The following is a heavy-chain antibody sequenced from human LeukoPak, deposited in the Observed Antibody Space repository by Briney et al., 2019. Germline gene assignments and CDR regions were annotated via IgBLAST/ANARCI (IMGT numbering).Heavy chain of an antibody. CDR1: GGSISSYY. D-gene: IGHD6-13*01. J-gene: IGHJ4*02. Sequence: PSETLSLTCTVSGGSISSYYWSWIRQPPGKRLEWIGYIYYSGSSNYNPSLKSRVTISVHTSKNQFTLKLSSVTDAGTAVYYCAVGIAGASSLRASFDYWGQGTLVTVSS. CDR2: IYYSGSS. V-gene: IGHV4-59*01. CDR3: AVGIAGASSLRASFDY.